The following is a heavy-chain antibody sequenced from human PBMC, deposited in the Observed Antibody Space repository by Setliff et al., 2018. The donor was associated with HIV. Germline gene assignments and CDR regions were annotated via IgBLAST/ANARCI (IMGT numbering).Heavy chain of an antibody. Sequence: ASVKVSCKASGYTFTSLDINWVRQATGQGPEWMGWLNPTSGNTGSAQRFQGRVTMTRNTSISIAYMELSNLRSEDTAVYYCARGAPGRSCSGGGCSYFDYWGQGTLVTVSS. CDR3: ARGAPGRSCSGGGCSYFDY. CDR2: LNPTSGNT. D-gene: IGHD2-15*01. CDR1: GYTFTSLD. J-gene: IGHJ4*02. V-gene: IGHV1-8*01.